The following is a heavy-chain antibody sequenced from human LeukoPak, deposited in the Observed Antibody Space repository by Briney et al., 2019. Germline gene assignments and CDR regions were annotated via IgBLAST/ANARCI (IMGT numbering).Heavy chain of an antibody. J-gene: IGHJ4*02. CDR1: CGTFSSYA. CDR3: ARDFGDYGSGRVFDY. Sequence: VAAVKVSCKSSCGTFSSYAISWVRQPRGRGVGWMGRIIPIFGTANYAQKSQGRVTITAEKSTSTACMGLSSLRSEDRAVDYCARDFGDYGSGRVFDYWGQGTLVTVSS. V-gene: IGHV1-69*06. CDR2: IIPIFGTA. D-gene: IGHD3-10*01.